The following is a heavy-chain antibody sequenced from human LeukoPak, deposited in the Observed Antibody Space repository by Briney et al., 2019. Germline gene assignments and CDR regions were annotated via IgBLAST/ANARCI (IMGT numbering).Heavy chain of an antibody. Sequence: GGSLRLSCAASGFTFSNYAMSWVRQAPGKGLEWVSAISGSGGSTYYADSVKGRFTISRGNSKNTLYLQMNSLRAEDTAVYYCAKCVDYSNLKTNWFDPWGQGTLVTVSS. CDR1: GFTFSNYA. CDR3: AKCVDYSNLKTNWFDP. V-gene: IGHV3-23*01. CDR2: ISGSGGST. D-gene: IGHD4-11*01. J-gene: IGHJ5*02.